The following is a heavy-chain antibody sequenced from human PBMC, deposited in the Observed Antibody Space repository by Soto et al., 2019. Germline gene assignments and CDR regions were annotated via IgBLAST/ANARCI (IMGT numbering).Heavy chain of an antibody. V-gene: IGHV3-7*01. J-gene: IGHJ4*02. CDR2: IKEDGSEK. Sequence: PGGSLRISCAASGFTFSRYWMSWVRQAPGKGLEWVANIKEDGSEKNYVAYMKGRFTISRDNAKNSLYLQMNSLRAEDTAVYYCARDLSGSDDCWGQGTLVTVSS. CDR3: ARDLSGSDDC. CDR1: GFTFSRYW. D-gene: IGHD3-9*01.